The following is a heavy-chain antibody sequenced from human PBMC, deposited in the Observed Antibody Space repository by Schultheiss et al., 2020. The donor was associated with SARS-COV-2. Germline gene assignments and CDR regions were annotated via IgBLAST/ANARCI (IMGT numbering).Heavy chain of an antibody. D-gene: IGHD2-2*01. J-gene: IGHJ4*02. CDR3: ANPYQGNYADY. CDR1: GFTVSTNY. V-gene: IGHV3-23*01. Sequence: GGSLRLSCAASGFTVSTNYMTWVRQAPGKGLEWVSGISRSGISTYYADSVRGRFTISRDNSKNTLYLQMNGLRVEDTAVYYCANPYQGNYADYWGQGTLVTVSS. CDR2: ISRSGIST.